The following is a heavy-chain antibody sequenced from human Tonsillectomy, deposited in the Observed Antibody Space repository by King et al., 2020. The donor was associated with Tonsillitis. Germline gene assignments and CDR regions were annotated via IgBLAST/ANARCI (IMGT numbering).Heavy chain of an antibody. Sequence: VQLQESGPGVVKPSETLYLTCTGSGGYISTSDQYWAWLGHPPGKGLEWIGYMYNTGTTFYNPSLKSRITISGGTSENRFSLKLSSVTAADTAVFFCARYVSGSFDYWGQGALVTVSS. V-gene: IGHV4-39*01. CDR2: MYNTGTT. J-gene: IGHJ4*02. D-gene: IGHD1-26*01. CDR3: ARYVSGSFDY. CDR1: GGYISTSDQY.